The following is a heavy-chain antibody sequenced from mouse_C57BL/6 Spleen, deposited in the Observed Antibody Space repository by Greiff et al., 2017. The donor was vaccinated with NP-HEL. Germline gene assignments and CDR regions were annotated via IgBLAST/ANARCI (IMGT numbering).Heavy chain of an antibody. CDR2: IYPGSGST. Sequence: QVQLQQSGAELVKPGASVKMSCKASGYTFTSYWITWVKQRPGQGLEWIGDIYPGSGSTNYNEKFKSKATLTVDTSSSTAYMQLSSLTSEDSAVYYCARTYSNYVRAWFAYWGQGTLVTVSA. J-gene: IGHJ3*01. V-gene: IGHV1-55*01. CDR3: ARTYSNYVRAWFAY. CDR1: GYTFTSYW. D-gene: IGHD2-5*01.